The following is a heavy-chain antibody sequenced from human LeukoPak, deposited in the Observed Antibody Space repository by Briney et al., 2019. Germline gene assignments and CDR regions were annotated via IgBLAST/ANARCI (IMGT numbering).Heavy chain of an antibody. CDR1: GGSLSRGSYY. CDR3: ARRSGSYDY. D-gene: IGHD1-26*01. J-gene: IGHJ4*02. V-gene: IGHV4-61*02. CDR2: IYTSGST. Sequence: PSQTLSLTCTVSGGSLSRGSYYWSWIRQPAGKGLEGIGRIYTSGSTNYNPSLKSRVTISVDTSKNQFSLKLSSVTAADTAVYYCARRSGSYDYWGQGTLVTVSS.